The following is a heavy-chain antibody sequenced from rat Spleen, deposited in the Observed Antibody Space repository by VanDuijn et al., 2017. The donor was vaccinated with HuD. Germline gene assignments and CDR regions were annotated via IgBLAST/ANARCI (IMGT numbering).Heavy chain of an antibody. J-gene: IGHJ1*01. CDR3: ARPDTTMVGDYWYFDF. CDR2: ISYDGSST. Sequence: EVQLVESDGGLVQPGRSLKLSCAASGFTFSDYYMAWVRQAPTKGLEWVATISYDGSSTYYRDSVKGRFTISRDNAKSTLYLQMDSLRSEDTATYYCARPDTTMVGDYWYFDFWGPGTMVTVSS. V-gene: IGHV5-29*01. CDR1: GFTFSDYY. D-gene: IGHD1-12*02.